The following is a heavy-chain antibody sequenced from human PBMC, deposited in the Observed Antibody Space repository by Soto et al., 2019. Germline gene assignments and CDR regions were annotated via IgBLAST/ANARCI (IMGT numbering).Heavy chain of an antibody. J-gene: IGHJ4*02. D-gene: IGHD3-10*01. Sequence: QVQLEQSGAEVKKPGDSVKVSCKASGYTFTHFYITWVRQAXGQGLXWMGAISPHNFNTNYAQKFRGRVTLTTEKSTNTAYMDLRSLTSDDTAVYXCAXDXGXXXXXXXYXXAXHFDYWGQGVPVTVSS. V-gene: IGHV1-18*01. CDR1: GYTFTHFY. CDR2: ISPHNFNT. CDR3: AXDXGXXXXXXXYXXAXHFDY.